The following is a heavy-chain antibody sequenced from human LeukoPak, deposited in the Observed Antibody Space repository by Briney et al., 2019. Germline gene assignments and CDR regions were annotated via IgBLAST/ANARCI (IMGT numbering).Heavy chain of an antibody. V-gene: IGHV4-39*07. CDR3: ATYPGTSSSSGDWFDP. CDR1: GGSISSSSYY. J-gene: IGHJ5*02. D-gene: IGHD6-6*01. CDR2: IYYSGST. Sequence: SETLSLTCTVSGGSISSSSYYWGWIRQPPGKGLEWIGSIYYSGSTYYNPSLKSRVTISVDTSKNQFSLKLSSVTAADTAVYYCATYPGTSSSSGDWFDPWGQGTLVTVSS.